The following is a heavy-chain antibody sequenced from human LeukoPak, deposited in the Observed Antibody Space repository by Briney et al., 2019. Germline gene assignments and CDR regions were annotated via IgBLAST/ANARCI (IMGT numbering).Heavy chain of an antibody. CDR1: GFTLSSYS. J-gene: IGHJ4*02. CDR3: ASTAGGEPVY. V-gene: IGHV3-21*01. D-gene: IGHD1-14*01. Sequence: GGSLRLSCAASGFTLSSYSMNWVRQAPGKGLEWVSSIGSSSNYMYYADSVKGRFTISRDNAKNSLYLQMNSLRAEDTAVYYCASTAGGEPVYWGQGTLVTVSS. CDR2: IGSSSNYM.